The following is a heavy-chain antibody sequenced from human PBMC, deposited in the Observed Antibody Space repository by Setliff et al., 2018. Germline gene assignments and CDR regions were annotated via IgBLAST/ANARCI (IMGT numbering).Heavy chain of an antibody. V-gene: IGHV4-39*02. J-gene: IGHJ4*02. CDR3: ARRDSTGYYGYSFDF. CDR2: IYHSGTT. CDR1: GGSITTSSYS. D-gene: IGHD3-22*01. Sequence: SETLSLTCTVSGGSITTSSYSWGWIRQPPGKGLEWIGNIYHSGTTYYNPSLKSRLTLSVDTSKNHFSLKLTSVSAADTAVYYCARRDSTGYYGYSFDFWGQGTLVTVSS.